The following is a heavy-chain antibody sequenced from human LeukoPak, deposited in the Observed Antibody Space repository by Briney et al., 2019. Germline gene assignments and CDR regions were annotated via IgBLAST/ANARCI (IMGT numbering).Heavy chain of an antibody. CDR3: ARRSVAYSYDSSGYSPVYYFDY. J-gene: IGHJ4*02. V-gene: IGHV1-18*01. CDR2: ISGSNGNT. CDR1: GYTFTRYG. D-gene: IGHD3-22*01. Sequence: EASVKVSCKAFGYTFTRYGVSWVRQAPGQGLEWIGWISGSNGNTNYAQNFQGRVTMTTDSSTSTAYMELRSLRSDDTAVYYCARRSVAYSYDSSGYSPVYYFDYWGQGTLVTVSS.